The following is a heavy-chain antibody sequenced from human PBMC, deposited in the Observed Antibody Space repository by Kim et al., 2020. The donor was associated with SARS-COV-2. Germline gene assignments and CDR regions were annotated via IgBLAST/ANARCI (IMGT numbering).Heavy chain of an antibody. J-gene: IGHJ4*02. CDR2: I. V-gene: IGHV3-21*01. D-gene: IGHD3-16*01. CDR3: ATYMGGARHFDY. Sequence: IYYADSVRGSFTVTRDNAENSLYLQMSSLRAGDTAVYYCATYMGGARHFDYWGQGALVTVSS.